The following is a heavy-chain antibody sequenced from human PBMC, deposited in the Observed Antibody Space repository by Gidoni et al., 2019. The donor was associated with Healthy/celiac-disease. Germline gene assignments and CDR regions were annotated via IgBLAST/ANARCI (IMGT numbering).Heavy chain of an antibody. J-gene: IGHJ3*02. CDR2: IYYSGST. CDR3: ARLGLFWSTSSQSAFDI. D-gene: IGHD2-2*01. Sequence: QLQLQESGPGLVKPSETLSLTCTVSGGSISSSSYYWGWIRQPPGKGLEWIGSIYYSGSTYYNPSLKSRVTISVDTSKNQFSLKLSSVTAADTAVYYCARLGLFWSTSSQSAFDIWGQGTMVTVSS. CDR1: GGSISSSSYY. V-gene: IGHV4-39*01.